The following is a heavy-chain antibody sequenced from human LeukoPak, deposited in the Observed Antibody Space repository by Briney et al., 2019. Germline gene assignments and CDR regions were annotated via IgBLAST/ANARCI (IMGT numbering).Heavy chain of an antibody. CDR2: IYHTGYT. D-gene: IGHD3-22*01. Sequence: SETLSLTCNVSDYSISSVYYWGWIRQSPGKGLEWIGSIYHTGYTYYNPSLKSRITISLETSRTQFSLKLSSVTAADTAVYYCARHRDYYDSSGYALDIWGQGTMVTVSS. V-gene: IGHV4-38-2*02. CDR3: ARHRDYYDSSGYALDI. J-gene: IGHJ3*02. CDR1: DYSISSVYY.